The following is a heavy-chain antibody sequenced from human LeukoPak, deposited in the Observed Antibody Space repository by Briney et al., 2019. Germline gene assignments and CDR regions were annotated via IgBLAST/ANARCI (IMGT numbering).Heavy chain of an antibody. J-gene: IGHJ4*02. CDR2: ISGGGDIT. V-gene: IGHV3-23*01. CDR1: GFNFANHA. D-gene: IGHD6-19*01. CDR3: ARDESGYSNGWYVY. Sequence: GGSLRLSCAASGFNFANHAMSWVRQTPGKGLEWVSAISGGGDITYYADSVKGRFTISRDNAKNSLYLQMNSLRAEDTAVYYCARDESGYSNGWYVYWGQGTLVTVSS.